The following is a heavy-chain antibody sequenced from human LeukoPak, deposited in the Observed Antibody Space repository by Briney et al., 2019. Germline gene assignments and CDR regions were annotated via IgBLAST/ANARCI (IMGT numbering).Heavy chain of an antibody. CDR3: ARDLVEMATIAADY. CDR2: INPNSGGT. CDR1: GYTFTGYY. J-gene: IGHJ4*02. D-gene: IGHD5-24*01. V-gene: IGHV1-2*02. Sequence: GASVKVSCKASGYTFTGYYMHWVRQAPGQGLEWMGWINPNSGGTNYAQKFQGRVTKTRDTSISTAYMELSRLRSDDTAVYYCARDLVEMATIAADYWGQGTLVTVSS.